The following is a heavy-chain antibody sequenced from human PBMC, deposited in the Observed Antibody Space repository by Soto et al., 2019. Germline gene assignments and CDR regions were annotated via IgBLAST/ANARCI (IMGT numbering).Heavy chain of an antibody. D-gene: IGHD3-9*01. V-gene: IGHV4-31*03. CDR3: ARVDHRGYFAILTDY. J-gene: IGHJ4*02. Sequence: SETLSLTCTVSGGSLSSGGHYWSWIRQHPGKGLEWIGHIYDSANTYYSPSLRSRVTISADMSKNQFSLNLRSVTAADTAVYYCARVDHRGYFAILTDYWGQGTLVTVSS. CDR1: GGSLSSGGHY. CDR2: IYDSANT.